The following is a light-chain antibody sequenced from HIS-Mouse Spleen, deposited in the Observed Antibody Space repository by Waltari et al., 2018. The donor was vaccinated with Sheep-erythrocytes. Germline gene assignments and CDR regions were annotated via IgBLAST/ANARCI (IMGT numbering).Light chain of an antibody. CDR1: KLGDKY. CDR2: QDS. Sequence: SYELTQPPSVSVSPGQTASITCSGDKLGDKYACWYQQKPGQSPVLVIYQDSKRPSGIPVRFSRSNSGNTATLTVSGTQAMDEADYYCQAWDSSTAVFGGGTKLTVL. J-gene: IGLJ2*01. CDR3: QAWDSSTAV. V-gene: IGLV3-1*01.